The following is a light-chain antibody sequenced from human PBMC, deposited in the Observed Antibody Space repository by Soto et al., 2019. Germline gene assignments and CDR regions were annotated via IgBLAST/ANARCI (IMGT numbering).Light chain of an antibody. CDR2: AAS. CDR3: QQSYSTLSYT. V-gene: IGKV1-39*01. J-gene: IGKJ2*01. CDR1: QSISSY. Sequence: DIQMTQSPSSLSASVGDGVTITCRASQSISSYLNWYQQKPGKAPKLLLYAASSLQSGVPSRFSGSGSGTDFTLTISSLQPEDFATYYCQQSYSTLSYTFGQGTKLEIK.